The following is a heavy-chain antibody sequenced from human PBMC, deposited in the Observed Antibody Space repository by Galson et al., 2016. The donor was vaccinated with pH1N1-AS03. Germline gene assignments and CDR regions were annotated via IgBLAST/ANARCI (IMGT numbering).Heavy chain of an antibody. CDR3: ARQDSGAYYLDS. Sequence: SVKVSCKASGYTFTNFGINWVRQAPGQGLEWLGWISAYSGNTDYAQSLQGRVSMTTDPSTSTAYMELTSLTSDDTAIYYCARQDSGAYYLDSWGPGTLVTVSS. J-gene: IGHJ4*02. V-gene: IGHV1-18*01. D-gene: IGHD1-26*01. CDR1: GYTFTNFG. CDR2: ISAYSGNT.